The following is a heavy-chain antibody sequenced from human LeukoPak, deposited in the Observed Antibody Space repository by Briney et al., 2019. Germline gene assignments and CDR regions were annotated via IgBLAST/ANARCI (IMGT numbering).Heavy chain of an antibody. D-gene: IGHD6-13*01. CDR2: IRSKAYGGTT. CDR3: TTAAGTGYYYYYMDV. J-gene: IGHJ6*03. V-gene: IGHV3-49*04. CDR1: GFTFGDYA. Sequence: SGGSLRLSCTASGFTFGDYAMSWVRQAPGKGLEWVGFIRSKAYGGTTEYAASVKGRFTISRDDSKSIAYLQMNSLKTEDTAVYYCTTAAGTGYYYYYMDVWGKGTTVTVSS.